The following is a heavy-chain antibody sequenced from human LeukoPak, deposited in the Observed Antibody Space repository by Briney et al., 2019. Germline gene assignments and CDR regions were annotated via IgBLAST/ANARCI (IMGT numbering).Heavy chain of an antibody. D-gene: IGHD2-21*01. CDR1: GGSIISYS. J-gene: IGHJ6*03. CDR2: ISSSGST. Sequence: SETLSLTCTVSGGSIISYSWSWIRQPAGKGLEWIGRISSSGSTNYNPSLKSRVTISVDTSKNQFSLKLSSVTAADTAVYFCARDNRDDYYYYMDVWGKGTTVTISS. CDR3: ARDNRDDYYYYMDV. V-gene: IGHV4-4*07.